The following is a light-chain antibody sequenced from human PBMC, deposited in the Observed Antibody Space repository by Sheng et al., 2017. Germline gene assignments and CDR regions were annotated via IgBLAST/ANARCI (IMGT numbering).Light chain of an antibody. V-gene: IGKV1-9*01. CDR1: PGFSTY. CDR2: GAS. CDR3: QQCDSLPLT. Sequence: DIQLTQSPSSLSASVGDRVTITCRASPGFSTYLAWYQQKAGKAPKLLIYGASTLQSGVPSRFSGSGSGTDFTLTISSLQPEDFATYYCQQCDSLPLTFGGGTKVEIK. J-gene: IGKJ4*01.